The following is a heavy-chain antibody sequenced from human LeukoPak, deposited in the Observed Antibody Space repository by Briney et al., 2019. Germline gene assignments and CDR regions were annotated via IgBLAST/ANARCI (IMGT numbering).Heavy chain of an antibody. Sequence: TLSLTCTVSGGSISSGSYYWSWIRQPAGKGLEWIGRIYTSGSTNYNPSLKSRVTISVDTSKNQFSLKLSSVTAADTAVYYCARQVLWFGELLYYYYMDVWGKGTTVTISS. V-gene: IGHV4-61*02. D-gene: IGHD3-10*01. CDR1: GGSISSGSYY. CDR2: IYTSGST. J-gene: IGHJ6*03. CDR3: ARQVLWFGELLYYYYMDV.